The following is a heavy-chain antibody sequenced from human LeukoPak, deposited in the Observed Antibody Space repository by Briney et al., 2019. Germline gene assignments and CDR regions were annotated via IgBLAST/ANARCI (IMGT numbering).Heavy chain of an antibody. D-gene: IGHD4-23*01. CDR3: ARSFYYGGKTTFDY. V-gene: IGHV5-51*03. J-gene: IGHJ4*02. CDR1: GYSFTTYW. CDR2: LYPGDSDT. Sequence: KPGESLKISCKSSGYSFTTYWIGWVRQMPGKGLEWMGMLYPGDSDTRDSSSFQGQVTISADKSISTAYLQWSSLKASDTAMYYCARSFYYGGKTTFDYWGQGTLVTVSS.